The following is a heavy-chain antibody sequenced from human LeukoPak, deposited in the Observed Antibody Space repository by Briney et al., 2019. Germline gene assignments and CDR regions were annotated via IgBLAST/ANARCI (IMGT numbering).Heavy chain of an antibody. J-gene: IGHJ4*02. D-gene: IGHD6-13*01. CDR2: ISSSSSYI. CDR3: ARDRSSTIEDYFDY. V-gene: IGHV3-21*01. Sequence: PGGSLRLSCAASGFTFSSYGMNWVRQAPGKRLEWVSSISSSSSYIYYADSVKGRFTISRDNAKNSLYLQMNSLRAEDTAVYYCARDRSSTIEDYFDYWGQGTLVTVSS. CDR1: GFTFSSYG.